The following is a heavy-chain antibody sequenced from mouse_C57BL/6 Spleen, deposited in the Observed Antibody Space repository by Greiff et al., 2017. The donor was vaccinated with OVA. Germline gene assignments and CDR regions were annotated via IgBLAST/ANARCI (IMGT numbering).Heavy chain of an antibody. V-gene: IGHV1-82*01. J-gene: IGHJ4*01. Sequence: VQLQESGPELVKPGASVKISCKASGYAFSSSWMNWVKQRPGKGLEWIGRIYPGDGDTNYNGKFKGKATLTADKSSSTAYMQLSSLTSEDSAVYFCARFLGGGAMDYWGQGTSVTVSS. D-gene: IGHD4-1*01. CDR2: IYPGDGDT. CDR1: GYAFSSSW. CDR3: ARFLGGGAMDY.